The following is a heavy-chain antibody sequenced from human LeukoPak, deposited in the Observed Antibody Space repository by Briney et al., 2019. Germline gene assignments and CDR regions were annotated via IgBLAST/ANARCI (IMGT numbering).Heavy chain of an antibody. Sequence: PSETLSLICSVSGGSISSYYWRWMRPPRGEGLEWIGYIYYSGSTNYNPSLKSRVTISVDTSKNQFSLKLSSVTAADTAVYYCAREGYSYGSDYWGQGTLVTVSS. CDR2: IYYSGST. V-gene: IGHV4-59*01. CDR3: AREGYSYGSDY. CDR1: GGSISSYY. J-gene: IGHJ4*02. D-gene: IGHD5-18*01.